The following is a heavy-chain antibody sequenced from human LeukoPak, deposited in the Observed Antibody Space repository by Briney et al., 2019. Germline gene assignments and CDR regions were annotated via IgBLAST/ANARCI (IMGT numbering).Heavy chain of an antibody. CDR1: GYSISTGFY. CDR3: ARVRYWGNSGHDFDY. J-gene: IGHJ4*02. D-gene: IGHD5-12*01. CDR2: IYHTWNT. Sequence: SETLSLTCTVSGYSISTGFYWGWIRQPPGKGLEWIGSIYHTWNTYYNPSLKSRVSMSIDTSKNQFSLKLSSVTAADTAVYYCARVRYWGNSGHDFDYWGQGTRVTVSS. V-gene: IGHV4-38-2*02.